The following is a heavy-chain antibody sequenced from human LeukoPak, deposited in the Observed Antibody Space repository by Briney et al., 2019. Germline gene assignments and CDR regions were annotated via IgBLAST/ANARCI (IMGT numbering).Heavy chain of an antibody. CDR3: AKESGKFDY. Sequence: PGGSLRLSCVASGLNFDDSAMHWVRQAPGKGLEWVSLISAVGGSTFSADSVKGRFSISRDNSKNSLYLQMNSLRSEDTAMYYCAKESGKFDYWGQGTLVAVSS. CDR1: GLNFDDSA. V-gene: IGHV3-43*02. J-gene: IGHJ4*02. CDR2: ISAVGGST.